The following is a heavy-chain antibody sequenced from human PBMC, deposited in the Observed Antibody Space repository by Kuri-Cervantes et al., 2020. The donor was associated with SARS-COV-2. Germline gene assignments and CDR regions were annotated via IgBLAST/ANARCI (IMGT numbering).Heavy chain of an antibody. V-gene: IGHV3-7*01. J-gene: IGHJ6*02. CDR3: ARDPAEGGYSYGYYYYYYGMDV. D-gene: IGHD5-18*01. Sequence: GESLKISCAASGFTFSSYWMSWVHQAPGKGLEWVANIKQDGSEKYYVDSVKGRFTISRDNAKNSLYLQMNSLRDEDTAVYYCARDPAEGGYSYGYYYYYYGMDVWGQGTTVTVSS. CDR1: GFTFSSYW. CDR2: IKQDGSEK.